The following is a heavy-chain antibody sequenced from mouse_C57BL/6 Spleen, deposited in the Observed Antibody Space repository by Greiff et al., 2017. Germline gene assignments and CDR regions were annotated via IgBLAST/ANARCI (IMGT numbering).Heavy chain of an antibody. Sequence: VQLQQPGAELVRPGTSVKLSCKASGYTFTSYWMHWVKQRPGQGLEWIGVIDPSDSYTNYNQKFKGKATLTVDTSSSTAYMQLSSLTAEDSAVYYCARGGWNYFDYWGKGTTLTVSS. V-gene: IGHV1-59*01. D-gene: IGHD3-3*01. CDR3: ARGGWNYFDY. CDR2: IDPSDSYT. J-gene: IGHJ2*01. CDR1: GYTFTSYW.